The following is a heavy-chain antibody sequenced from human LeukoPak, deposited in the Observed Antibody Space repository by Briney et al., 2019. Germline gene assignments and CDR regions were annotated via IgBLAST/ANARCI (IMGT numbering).Heavy chain of an antibody. D-gene: IGHD5-12*01. CDR2: IKSEIDGGAT. CDR3: TTGGSVIVAGTRAFDI. V-gene: IGHV3-15*07. Sequence: GGSLRLSCAASGFIFSDYYMNWVRQAPGKGPEWVGRIKSEIDGGATDYAAPVQGRFTISRDDSQATLYLQMNSLKTEDTAVYYCTTGGSVIVAGTRAFDIWGQGTMVTVSS. CDR1: GFIFSDYY. J-gene: IGHJ3*02.